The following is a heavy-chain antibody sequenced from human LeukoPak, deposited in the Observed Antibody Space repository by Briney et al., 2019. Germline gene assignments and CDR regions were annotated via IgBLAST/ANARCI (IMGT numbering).Heavy chain of an antibody. CDR1: GFTFSDYT. CDR2: ISSGGTYK. Sequence: PGGSLRLSCAASGFTFSDYTMNWVRQAPGKGLEWVSSISSGGTYKYYADSVKGRFTISRDNAKNSLYLQMNSLRAEDTALYYCAKDNSGYSVYYFDYWGQGTLVTVSS. V-gene: IGHV3-21*04. D-gene: IGHD3-22*01. CDR3: AKDNSGYSVYYFDY. J-gene: IGHJ4*02.